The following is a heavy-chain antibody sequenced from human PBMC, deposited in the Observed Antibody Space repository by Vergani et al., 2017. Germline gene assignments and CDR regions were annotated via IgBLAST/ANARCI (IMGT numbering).Heavy chain of an antibody. V-gene: IGHV3-30*02. Sequence: QVQLVESGGGVVQPGGSLRLFCAASGFTLSSYGMHCVRPAPGKGLEWVAFIRYDGSNKYYGDSVKGRFTISRDNSKNTLYLQMNSLRAEDTAMYYCANLWFGELSGDYFDYWGQATLVTVSS. J-gene: IGHJ4*02. D-gene: IGHD3-10*01. CDR2: IRYDGSNK. CDR3: ANLWFGELSGDYFDY. CDR1: GFTLSSYG.